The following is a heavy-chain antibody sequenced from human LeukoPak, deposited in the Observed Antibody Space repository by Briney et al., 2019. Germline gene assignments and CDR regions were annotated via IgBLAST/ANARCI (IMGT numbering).Heavy chain of an antibody. V-gene: IGHV2-26*01. Sequence: SGPVLLQPTATLTLTCTVSGFSLRNARMGVGWIRQPPGKALEWLAHIFSHDEKSYSTSLKSRLTISKDPSKSQVVLTMTNMDPVDTATYYCARRDDYNSFDSWGQGTLVTVSS. CDR1: GFSLRNARMG. J-gene: IGHJ4*02. CDR2: IFSHDEK. D-gene: IGHD5-24*01. CDR3: ARRDDYNSFDS.